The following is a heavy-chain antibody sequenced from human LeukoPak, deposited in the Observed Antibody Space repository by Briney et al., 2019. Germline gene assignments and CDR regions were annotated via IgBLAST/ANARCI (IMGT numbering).Heavy chain of an antibody. Sequence: PSETLSLTCTVSGYSISSGYYWGWIRQPPGKGLEWIGSIYHSGSTYYNPSLKSRVTISVDTSKNQFSLKLSSVTAADTAVYYCARGTTGTPFKDYWGQGTLVTVSS. V-gene: IGHV4-38-2*02. CDR3: ARGTTGTPFKDY. CDR1: GYSISSGYY. J-gene: IGHJ4*02. D-gene: IGHD4-17*01. CDR2: IYHSGST.